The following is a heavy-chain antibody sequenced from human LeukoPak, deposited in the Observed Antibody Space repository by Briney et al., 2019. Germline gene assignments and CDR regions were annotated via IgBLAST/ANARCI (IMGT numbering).Heavy chain of an antibody. D-gene: IGHD2-15*01. CDR3: AKGRGSSVDNSLDY. CDR1: GSTFSNYA. V-gene: IGHV3-23*01. Sequence: GGSLRLSCVASGSTFSNYAMGWVRQAPGKGLECVSGISANGGSAYYVDSVKGRFTISRNNSKSTLYLQMNRLRAEDAAVYYCAKGRGSSVDNSLDYWGQGTLVTVSS. J-gene: IGHJ4*02. CDR2: ISANGGSA.